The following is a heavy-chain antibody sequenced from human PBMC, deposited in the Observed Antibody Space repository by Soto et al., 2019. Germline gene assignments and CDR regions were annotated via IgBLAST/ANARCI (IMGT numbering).Heavy chain of an antibody. D-gene: IGHD6-19*01. V-gene: IGHV1-18*01. CDR3: ARDRGSGWFVY. CDR2: ISGYNGNT. Sequence: AASVKVSCKASGYTFTSYGVSWVRQAPGQGLEWMGWISGYNGNTNYVQKLQGRVTMTTDTSTSTAYMELKSLRSDDTAVYYCARDRGSGWFVYWGQGTQVTVSS. CDR1: GYTFTSYG. J-gene: IGHJ4*02.